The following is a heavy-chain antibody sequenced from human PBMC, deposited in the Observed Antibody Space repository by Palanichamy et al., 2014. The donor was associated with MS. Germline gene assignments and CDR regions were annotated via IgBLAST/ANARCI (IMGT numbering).Heavy chain of an antibody. CDR2: IYYSGST. J-gene: IGHJ5*02. V-gene: IGHV4-39*01. CDR1: VAPSAVVVTT. CDR3: ARQDIVVVPAAMGRWFDP. Sequence: QLQLQESGPGLVEAFRRPCPSPALSLVAPSAVVVTTWGWIRQPPGKGLEWIGSIYYSGSTYYNPSLKSRVTISVDTSKNQFPLKLSSVTAADTAVYYCARQDIVVVPAAMGRWFDPWGQGTLVTVSS. D-gene: IGHD2-2*01.